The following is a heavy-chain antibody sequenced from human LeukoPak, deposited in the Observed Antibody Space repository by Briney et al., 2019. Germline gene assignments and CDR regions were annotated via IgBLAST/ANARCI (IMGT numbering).Heavy chain of an antibody. V-gene: IGHV3-23*01. CDR1: GFTFTNYA. CDR3: AKATSGYDIRSHFDY. J-gene: IGHJ4*02. Sequence: GGSLRLSCAASGFTFTNYAMSWVRQAPGKGLEWVSTISRSGGSAYYADSVKSRFSISRDNSRDTLYLQMNSLRAEDTALYYCAKATSGYDIRSHFDYWGQGTLVTVSS. CDR2: ISRSGGSA. D-gene: IGHD5-12*01.